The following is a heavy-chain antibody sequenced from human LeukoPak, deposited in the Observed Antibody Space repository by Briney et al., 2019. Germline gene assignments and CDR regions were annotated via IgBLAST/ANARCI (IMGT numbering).Heavy chain of an antibody. J-gene: IGHJ4*02. CDR3: ASRGRSYSTFFFDY. V-gene: IGHV3-11*04. CDR2: ISSSGSTI. CDR1: GFTFSDYY. D-gene: IGHD1-26*01. Sequence: GGSLRLSCAASGFTFSDYYMSWIRQAPGKGLEWVSYISSSGSTIYYADSVKGRFTISGDNAKNSLYLQMDSLRAEDTAVYYCASRGRSYSTFFFDYWGQGTLVTVSS.